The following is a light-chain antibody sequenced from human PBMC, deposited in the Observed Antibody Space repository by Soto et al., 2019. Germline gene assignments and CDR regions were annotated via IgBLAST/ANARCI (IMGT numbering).Light chain of an antibody. Sequence: QSALTQPASVSGSPGQSITISCTGTNNDVGGYNYVSWFQQHPGKAPKLILYEVNNRPSGVSDRFSGSKSANTASLIIFGLQAEDAADYYCSSYSSGVSRYVFGTGTKVTVL. CDR2: EVN. V-gene: IGLV2-14*01. J-gene: IGLJ1*01. CDR1: NNDVGGYNY. CDR3: SSYSSGVSRYV.